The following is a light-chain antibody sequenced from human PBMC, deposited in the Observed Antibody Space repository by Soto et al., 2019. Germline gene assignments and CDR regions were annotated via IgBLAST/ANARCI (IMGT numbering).Light chain of an antibody. CDR2: EVS. V-gene: IGLV2-14*01. CDR3: NSYTSSNTRL. J-gene: IGLJ2*01. Sequence: ALTQPASVSGSPGQSITISCTGSSSDVGGYKYVSWYQQRPGKAPKLMIYEVSNRPSGVSNRFSGSKSGNTASLTISGLQDEDEAYYYCNSYTSSNTRLFGGGTQLTVL. CDR1: SSDVGGYKY.